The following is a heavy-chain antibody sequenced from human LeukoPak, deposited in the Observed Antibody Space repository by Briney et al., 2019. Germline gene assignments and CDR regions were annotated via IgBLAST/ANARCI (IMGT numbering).Heavy chain of an antibody. CDR2: ISSGGTYI. Sequence: GPSLRLSCAASGFTFDTYAMTRVRQAPGKGLECVSSISSGGTYIYYAESLRGRSTISRHNTKNFLYLQLSTLRVEDTAVYYCARDRPTGRSRGVVMQWGQGTLDTVSS. J-gene: IGHJ4*02. V-gene: IGHV3-21*01. CDR1: GFTFDTYA. CDR3: ARDRPTGRSRGVVMQ. D-gene: IGHD2-15*01.